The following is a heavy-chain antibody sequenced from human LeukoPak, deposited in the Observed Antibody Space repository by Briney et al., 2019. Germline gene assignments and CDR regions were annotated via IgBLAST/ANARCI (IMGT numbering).Heavy chain of an antibody. J-gene: IGHJ6*03. V-gene: IGHV4-59*01. D-gene: IGHD6-6*01. CDR3: ARDWGVSARPGYMDV. CDR2: IYYSGST. CDR1: GGAISNYY. Sequence: PSETLSLTSTVSGGAISNYYWSWIRQPPGKGLEWIVYIYYSGSTKYNPPLKSGVTISVDTSKNQFSLRLSSVTAADTAVYYCARDWGVSARPGYMDVWGKGTTVTVS.